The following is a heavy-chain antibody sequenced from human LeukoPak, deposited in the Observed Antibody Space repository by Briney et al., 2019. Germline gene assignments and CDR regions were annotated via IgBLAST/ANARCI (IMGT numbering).Heavy chain of an antibody. J-gene: IGHJ4*02. Sequence: GGSLRLSCAASGLTFSSYWMSWVRQAPGKALEWVANIKQDGSEKYYVDSVKGRFTISRDNAKNSLYLQMNSLRAEDTAVYYCANGGSYVDYWGQGTLVTVSS. V-gene: IGHV3-7*01. CDR3: ANGGSYVDY. CDR2: IKQDGSEK. CDR1: GLTFSSYW. D-gene: IGHD1-26*01.